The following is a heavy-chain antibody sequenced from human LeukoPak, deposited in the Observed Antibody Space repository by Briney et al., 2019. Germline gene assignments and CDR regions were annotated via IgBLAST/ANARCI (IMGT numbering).Heavy chain of an antibody. Sequence: GGSLRLSCAASGFTFSSYSMNWVRQAPGKGLGWGSSISSSSYIYYADSVKGRFTISRDNAKNSLYIQMNSRRAEDTAFLYCASSWGYYFDCRVGGTLVSDSS. CDR3: ASSWGYYFDC. CDR1: GFTFSSYS. J-gene: IGHJ4*02. CDR2: ISSSSYI. D-gene: IGHD3-16*01. V-gene: IGHV3-21*01.